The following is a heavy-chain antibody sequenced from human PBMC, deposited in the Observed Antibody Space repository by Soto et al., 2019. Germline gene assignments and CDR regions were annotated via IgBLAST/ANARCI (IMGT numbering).Heavy chain of an antibody. J-gene: IGHJ6*02. CDR1: GGSISSNSHY. CDR3: ARVTHDFWSGYYSNYYYYGMDV. Sequence: PSETLSLTCTVSGGSISSNSHYWGWIRQPPGKGLEWIGSIYYSGNTYYNPSLKSRVTISVDTSKNQFFLKLNSVTAADTAVYYCARVTHDFWSGYYSNYYYYGMDVWGQGTTVTVSS. CDR2: IYYSGNT. D-gene: IGHD3-3*01. V-gene: IGHV4-39*01.